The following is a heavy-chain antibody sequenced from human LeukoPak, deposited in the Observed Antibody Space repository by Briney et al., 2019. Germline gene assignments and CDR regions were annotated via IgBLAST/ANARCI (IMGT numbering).Heavy chain of an antibody. CDR1: GSTFSSYS. J-gene: IGHJ4*02. D-gene: IGHD3-22*01. Sequence: GGSLRLSCAASGSTFSSYSMNWVRQAPGKGLEWVSSISSSSSYIYYADSVKGRFTISRDNAKNSLYLQMNSLRAEDTAVYYCARDSHYYDSSGYFFDYWGQGTLVTVSS. CDR3: ARDSHYYDSSGYFFDY. CDR2: ISSSSSYI. V-gene: IGHV3-21*01.